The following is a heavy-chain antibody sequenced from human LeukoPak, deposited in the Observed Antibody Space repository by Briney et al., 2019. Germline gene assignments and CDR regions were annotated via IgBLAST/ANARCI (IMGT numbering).Heavy chain of an antibody. CDR3: AKAGYCSTTGCPDYYYMDV. CDR2: IRYDGSNK. CDR1: GFTFSSYG. Sequence: PGGSLRLSCAASGFTFSSYGMRWVRQAPGKGLEWVAFIRYDGSNKYYVDSVKGRFTISRDNSKNTLFLQMNSLRTEDSAIYYCAKAGYCSTTGCPDYYYMDVWGKGTTVTVSS. V-gene: IGHV3-30*02. J-gene: IGHJ6*03. D-gene: IGHD2-2*01.